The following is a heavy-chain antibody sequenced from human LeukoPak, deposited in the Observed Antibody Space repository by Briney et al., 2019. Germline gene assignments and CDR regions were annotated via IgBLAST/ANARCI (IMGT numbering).Heavy chain of an antibody. CDR2: MNPNSANT. V-gene: IGHV1-8*03. D-gene: IGHD6-13*01. Sequence: ASVKVSCKASGYTFTGYDINWVRQATGQGLEWMGWMNPNSANTGYAQKFQGRVTITRNTSISTAYMELSSLRSEDTAVYYCARGLISSWYWRGPGFDYWGQGTLVTVSS. CDR3: ARGLISSWYWRGPGFDY. CDR1: GYTFTGYD. J-gene: IGHJ4*02.